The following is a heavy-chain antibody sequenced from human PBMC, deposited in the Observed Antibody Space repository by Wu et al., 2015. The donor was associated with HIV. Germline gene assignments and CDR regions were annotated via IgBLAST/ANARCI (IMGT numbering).Heavy chain of an antibody. CDR3: ARDQRWGATTSFRFDP. Sequence: QVQLVQSGAEVKKPESSVKVSCKASGGSFSSYAISWVRQAPGQGLEWMGRIIPILGTANYAQKFQDRVTITADGSTRTVYMELSSLRSEDTAVYYCARDQRWGATTSFRFDPWGQGTLVIVS. CDR2: IIPILGTA. CDR1: GGSFSSYA. D-gene: IGHD1-26*01. V-gene: IGHV1-69*11. J-gene: IGHJ5*02.